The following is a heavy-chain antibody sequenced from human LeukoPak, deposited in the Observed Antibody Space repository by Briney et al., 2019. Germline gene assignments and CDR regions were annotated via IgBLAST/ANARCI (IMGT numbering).Heavy chain of an antibody. D-gene: IGHD1-26*01. V-gene: IGHV1-46*01. Sequence: ASVKVSCKASGYTFTSYYMHWVRQAPGQGLEWMGIINPSGGSTSYAQKFQGRVTMTRDTSTSTVYMELSSLRSEDTAVYYCAREVQWELPSPSSYYYYMDVWGKGTTVTVSS. CDR3: AREVQWELPSPSSYYYYMDV. CDR1: GYTFTSYY. CDR2: INPSGGST. J-gene: IGHJ6*03.